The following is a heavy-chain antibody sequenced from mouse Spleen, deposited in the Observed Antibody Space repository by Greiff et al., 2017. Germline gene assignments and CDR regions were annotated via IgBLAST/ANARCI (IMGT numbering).Heavy chain of an antibody. Sequence: VKLVESGPGLVQPSQSLSITCTVSGFSLTSYGVHWVRQSPGKGLEWLGVIWSGGSTDYNAAFISRLSISKDNSKSQVFFKMNSLQADDTAIYYCAAYGDYVRFAYWGQGTLVTVSA. CDR3: AAYGDYVRFAY. V-gene: IGHV2-2*01. J-gene: IGHJ3*01. D-gene: IGHD2-13*01. CDR2: IWSGGST. CDR1: GFSLTSYG.